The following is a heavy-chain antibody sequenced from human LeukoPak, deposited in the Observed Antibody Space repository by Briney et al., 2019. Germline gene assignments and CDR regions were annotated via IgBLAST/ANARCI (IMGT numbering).Heavy chain of an antibody. CDR3: ARALNSYGRIGFDY. J-gene: IGHJ4*02. D-gene: IGHD5-18*01. CDR1: GFTLNTYA. V-gene: IGHV3-48*03. Sequence: GGSLRLSCSASGFTLNTYAVNWVRQAPGKGLEWVSYISSSGSTIYYADSVKGRFTISRDNAKNSLYLQMNSLRAEDTAVYYCARALNSYGRIGFDYWGQGTLVTVSS. CDR2: ISSSGSTI.